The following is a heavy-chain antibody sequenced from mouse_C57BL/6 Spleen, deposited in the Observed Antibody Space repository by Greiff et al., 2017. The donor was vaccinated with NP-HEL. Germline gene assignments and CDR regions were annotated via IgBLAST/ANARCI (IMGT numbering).Heavy chain of an antibody. D-gene: IGHD1-1*02. Sequence: VQLQQSGPELVKPGASVKISCKASGYSFTGYYMNWVKQSPEKSLEWIGEINPSTGGTTYNQKFKAKATLTVDKSSSTAYMQLKSLTSEDSAVYYCAGGGPWYFDVWGTGTTVTVSS. CDR1: GYSFTGYY. CDR2: INPSTGGT. J-gene: IGHJ1*03. V-gene: IGHV1-42*01. CDR3: AGGGPWYFDV.